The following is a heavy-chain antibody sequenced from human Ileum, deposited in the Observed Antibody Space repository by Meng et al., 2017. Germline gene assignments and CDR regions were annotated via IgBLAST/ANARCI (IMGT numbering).Heavy chain of an antibody. CDR2: INHSGST. D-gene: IGHD6-6*01. Sequence: QVQLKQWGAGLLKPSETLSLTCAVYGGSFSGYYWSWIRQPPGKGLEWIGEINHSGSTNYNPSLKSRVTISVDTSKNQFSLKLTSVTAADTAVYYCARGDVAARLQSWGQGTLVTVFS. CDR1: GGSFSGYY. J-gene: IGHJ5*02. V-gene: IGHV4-34*01. CDR3: ARGDVAARLQS.